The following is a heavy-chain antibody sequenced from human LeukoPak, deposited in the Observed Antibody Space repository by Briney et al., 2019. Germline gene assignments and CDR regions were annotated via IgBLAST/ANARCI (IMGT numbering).Heavy chain of an antibody. D-gene: IGHD3-3*01. CDR2: IVGSDDST. V-gene: IGHV3-23*01. CDR1: GFSFSSYA. J-gene: IGHJ6*03. CDR3: ARGRRTDFHYYNYMDV. Sequence: GGSLRLSCVASGFSFSSYAMYWVRQGAGKGLEWVSGIVGSDDSTYHADSVRGRFTISRDNSKNTLYLHMNSLSGEDTAEYYCARGRRTDFHYYNYMDVWGKGTAVTVSS.